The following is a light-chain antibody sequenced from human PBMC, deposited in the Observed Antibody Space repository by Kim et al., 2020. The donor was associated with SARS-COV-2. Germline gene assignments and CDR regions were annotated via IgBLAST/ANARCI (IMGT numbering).Light chain of an antibody. Sequence: SSPGERATLTCRASQGISSYLAGYQQKPGQPPRLLIYEASNSATGIPARFSGSGSGTDFTLTISSLEPEDFAVYYCQQRNNWLLTFGGGTKVDIK. CDR1: QGISSY. J-gene: IGKJ4*01. CDR3: QQRNNWLLT. V-gene: IGKV3-11*01. CDR2: EAS.